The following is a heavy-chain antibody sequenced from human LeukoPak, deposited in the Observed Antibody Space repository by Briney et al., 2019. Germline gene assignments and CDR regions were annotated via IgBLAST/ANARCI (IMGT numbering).Heavy chain of an antibody. CDR3: ARDQSSVFDY. CDR1: GFTFSSYW. D-gene: IGHD6-25*01. CDR2: IKSDGSST. Sequence: PGGSWRLSCAASGFTFSSYWMHWVRQAPGKGLVWVSRIKSDGSSTTYADAVKGRFTISRDNAKNTLYLQMNSLRAEDTAVYYCARDQSSVFDYWGQGTLVTVSS. J-gene: IGHJ4*02. V-gene: IGHV3-74*01.